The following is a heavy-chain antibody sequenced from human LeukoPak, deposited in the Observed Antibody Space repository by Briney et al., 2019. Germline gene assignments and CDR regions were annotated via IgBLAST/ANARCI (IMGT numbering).Heavy chain of an antibody. Sequence: GASVKVSCKTSGYTFTSYGISWVRQAPGQGLEWMGWITSYTGNTNYAQKLQGRVTMTTDTSTSTAYMELSSLRSEDTAVYYCARGRGYSGYDQTPEDPYYYYYYMDVWGKGTTVTVSS. CDR3: ARGRGYSGYDQTPEDPYYYYYYMDV. J-gene: IGHJ6*03. CDR2: ITSYTGNT. CDR1: GYTFTSYG. V-gene: IGHV1-18*01. D-gene: IGHD5-12*01.